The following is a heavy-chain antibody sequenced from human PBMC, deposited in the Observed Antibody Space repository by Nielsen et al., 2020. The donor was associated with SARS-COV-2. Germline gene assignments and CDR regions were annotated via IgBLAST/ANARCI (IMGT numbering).Heavy chain of an antibody. J-gene: IGHJ6*02. CDR1: GYTFTSYG. CDR3: ARWETGTYYYGMDV. Sequence: ASVKVSCKASGYTFTSYGISWVRQAPGQGLEWMGGFDPEDGETIYAQKFQGRVTMTEDTSTDTAYMELSSLRSEDTAVYYCARWETGTYYYGMDVWGQGTTVTVSS. CDR2: FDPEDGET. V-gene: IGHV1-24*01. D-gene: IGHD1-1*01.